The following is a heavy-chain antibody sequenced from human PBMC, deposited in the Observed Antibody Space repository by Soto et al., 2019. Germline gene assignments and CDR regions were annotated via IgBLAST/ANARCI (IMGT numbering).Heavy chain of an antibody. V-gene: IGHV1-46*01. D-gene: IGHD2-15*01. Sequence: ASVKVSCKASGYTFSSYYMHWVRQAPGQGLEWMGIINPSGGSTTYAQKLQGRVTMTTDTSTSTAYMELRSLRSDDTAVYYCALGYCSGGSSYSGLGNWFDPWGQGTLVTVSS. J-gene: IGHJ5*02. CDR3: ALGYCSGGSSYSGLGNWFDP. CDR2: INPSGGST. CDR1: GYTFSSYY.